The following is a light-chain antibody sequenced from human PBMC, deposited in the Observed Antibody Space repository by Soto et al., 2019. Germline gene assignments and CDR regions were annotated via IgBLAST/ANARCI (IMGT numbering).Light chain of an antibody. CDR1: QGISNN. Sequence: DIQMTQSPSSLSASVGDRVTITCRASQGISNNLAWYQQKPGKVPRLLIYGASTLQSGVPSRFSGSRSGTDFTLTISSLQPEDVATYYCQKYASAPLTFGQGTKVQFK. V-gene: IGKV1-27*01. CDR2: GAS. CDR3: QKYASAPLT. J-gene: IGKJ1*01.